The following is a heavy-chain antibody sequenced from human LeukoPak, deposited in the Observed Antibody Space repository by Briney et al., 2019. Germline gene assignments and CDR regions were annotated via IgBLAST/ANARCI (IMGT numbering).Heavy chain of an antibody. V-gene: IGHV3-74*01. Sequence: PGGSLRLSCVASGFTISSYWTHWVRRVPGKGLVWVSHIISDGRSTNYADSVKGRFTISRDDAKNTVYLQMNSLTVEETAVYYCARGSRDWKGMDYWGQGTLVTVSS. J-gene: IGHJ4*02. CDR2: IISDGRST. CDR3: ARGSRDWKGMDY. CDR1: GFTISSYW. D-gene: IGHD1-1*01.